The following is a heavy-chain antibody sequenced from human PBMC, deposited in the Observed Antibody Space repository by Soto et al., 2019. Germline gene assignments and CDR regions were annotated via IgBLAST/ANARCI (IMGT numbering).Heavy chain of an antibody. J-gene: IGHJ6*02. CDR3: ARHGATGTTARGYYYYYGMDV. CDR1: GGSISSSSYY. V-gene: IGHV4-39*01. CDR2: IYYSGST. Sequence: SETLSLTCTVSGGSISSSSYYWGWIRQPPGKVLEWIGSIYYSGSTYYNPSLKSRVTISVDTSKNQFSLKLSSVTAADTAVYYCARHGATGTTARGYYYYYGMDVWGQGTTVTVSS. D-gene: IGHD1-7*01.